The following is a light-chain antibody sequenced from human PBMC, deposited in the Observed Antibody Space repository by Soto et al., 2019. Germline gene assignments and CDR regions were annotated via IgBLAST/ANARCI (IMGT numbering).Light chain of an antibody. Sequence: DILMTQSPPTLSASVGDTVAITCRASQTISSWVAWYQQKPGRAPKLLIYKASSLESGVPSRFSGSGSGTDFTFTISSLQPEDIATYYCQQYDNLPPITFGQGTRLEIK. J-gene: IGKJ5*01. CDR3: QQYDNLPPIT. V-gene: IGKV1-5*03. CDR1: QTISSW. CDR2: KAS.